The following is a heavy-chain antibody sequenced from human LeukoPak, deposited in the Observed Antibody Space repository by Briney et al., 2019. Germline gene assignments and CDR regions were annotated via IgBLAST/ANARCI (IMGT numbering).Heavy chain of an antibody. D-gene: IGHD3-16*01. J-gene: IGHJ5*02. CDR2: INHSGST. CDR1: GGSISSSSYS. CDR3: ARGRLRLNGANNWFDP. Sequence: SETLSLTCTVSGGSISSSSYSWGWIRQPPGKGLEWIGEINHSGSTNYNPSLKSRVTISVDTSKNQFSLKLSSVTAADTAVYYCARGRLRLNGANNWFDPWGQGTLVTVSS. V-gene: IGHV4-39*07.